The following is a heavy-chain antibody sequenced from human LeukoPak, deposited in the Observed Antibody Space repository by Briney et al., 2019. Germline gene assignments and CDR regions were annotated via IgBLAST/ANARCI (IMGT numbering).Heavy chain of an antibody. Sequence: GGSLRLSCVASGFIVSSNYMNWVRQAPGKGLEWVSVFYSGGYTHYADSMKGRFTISRDNSKNTLYLQMNSLRAEDTAVYYCAKDGGSYYRDYFDYWGQGTLVTVSS. D-gene: IGHD1-26*01. CDR3: AKDGGSYYRDYFDY. CDR1: GFIVSSNY. V-gene: IGHV3-53*01. CDR2: FYSGGYT. J-gene: IGHJ4*02.